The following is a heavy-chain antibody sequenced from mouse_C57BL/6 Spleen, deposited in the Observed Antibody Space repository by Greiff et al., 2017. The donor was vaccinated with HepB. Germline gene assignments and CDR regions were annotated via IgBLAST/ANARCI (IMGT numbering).Heavy chain of an antibody. D-gene: IGHD1-1*01. V-gene: IGHV1-31*01. CDR2: IYPYNGVS. CDR3: ARGGLRGFNYFDY. CDR1: GYSFTGYY. J-gene: IGHJ2*01. Sequence: VQLKESGPELVKPGASVKISCKASGYSFTGYYMHWVKQSHGNILDWIGYIYPYNGVSSYNQKFKGKATLTVDKSSSTAYMELRSLTSEDSAVYYCARGGLRGFNYFDYWGQGTTLTVSS.